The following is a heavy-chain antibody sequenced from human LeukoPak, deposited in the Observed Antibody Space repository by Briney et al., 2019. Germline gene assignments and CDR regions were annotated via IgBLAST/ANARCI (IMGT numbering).Heavy chain of an antibody. CDR1: GFSFSSYG. V-gene: IGHV3-48*04. CDR2: ISSSGSTI. J-gene: IGHJ6*04. D-gene: IGHD3-10*02. Sequence: GGSLRLSCAGSGFSFSSYGMHWVRQAPGKGLEWVSYISSSGSTIYYADSVKGRFTVSRDNAKNSLYLQMNSLRAEDTAVYYCAELGITMIGGVWGKGTTVTISS. CDR3: AELGITMIGGV.